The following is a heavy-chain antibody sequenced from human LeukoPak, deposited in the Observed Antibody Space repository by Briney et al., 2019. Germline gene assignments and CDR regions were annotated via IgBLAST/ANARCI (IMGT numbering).Heavy chain of an antibody. CDR2: INWNGGST. CDR1: GFTFDDYG. V-gene: IGHV3-20*04. J-gene: IGHJ4*02. D-gene: IGHD6-19*01. Sequence: PGGSLRLSCAASGFTFDDYGMSWVRQAPGKGLEWVSGINWNGGSTGYAGSVKGRFTISRDNAKNSLYLQMNSLRAEDTALYYCASATGEQWLELFDYWGQGTLVTVSS. CDR3: ASATGEQWLELFDY.